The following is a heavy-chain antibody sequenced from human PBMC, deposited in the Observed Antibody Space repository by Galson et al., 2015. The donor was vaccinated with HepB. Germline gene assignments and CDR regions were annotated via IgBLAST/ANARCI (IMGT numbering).Heavy chain of an antibody. CDR1: GFTFSSYA. Sequence: SLRLSCAASGFTFSSYAMSWVRQAPGKGLEWVSAISGSGGSTYYADSVKGRFTISRDNSKNTLYLQMNSLRAEDTAVYYCAKTTGSLLTYYYYGMDVWGQGTTVTVSS. CDR3: AKTTGSLLTYYYYGMDV. J-gene: IGHJ6*02. V-gene: IGHV3-23*01. D-gene: IGHD2-15*01. CDR2: ISGSGGST.